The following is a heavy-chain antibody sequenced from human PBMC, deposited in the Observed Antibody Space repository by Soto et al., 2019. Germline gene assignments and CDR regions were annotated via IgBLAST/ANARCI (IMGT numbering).Heavy chain of an antibody. CDR2: MNPNSGNA. CDR3: ARESETRGFDP. CDR1: GYTFTSYD. V-gene: IGHV1-8*01. D-gene: IGHD3-3*01. Sequence: QVQLVQSGAEVKKPGASVKVSCKASGYTFTSYDINWVRQATGQGLEWMGWMNPNSGNAGYAQRFQGRVTMTRNTSITTAYLELSSLRSEDTAVYYCARESETRGFDPWGQGTLVTVSS. J-gene: IGHJ5*02.